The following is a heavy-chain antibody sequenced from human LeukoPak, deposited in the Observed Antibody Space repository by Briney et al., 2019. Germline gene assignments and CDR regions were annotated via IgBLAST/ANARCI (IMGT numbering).Heavy chain of an antibody. Sequence: GGSLRLSCAASGFTFNNYAMNWVRQAPGKGLEWVSALSGSGVNTYYADSVKGRFTISRDNSKNTLYLQMNSLRAEDTAVYYCAKDGGGWYSSGWYYFDYWGQGTPVTVSS. CDR2: LSGSGVNT. J-gene: IGHJ4*02. CDR1: GFTFNNYA. CDR3: AKDGGGWYSSGWYYFDY. D-gene: IGHD6-19*01. V-gene: IGHV3-23*01.